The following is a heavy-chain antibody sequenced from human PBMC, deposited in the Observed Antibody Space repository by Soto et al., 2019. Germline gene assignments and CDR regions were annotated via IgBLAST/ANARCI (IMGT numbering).Heavy chain of an antibody. V-gene: IGHV4-30-4*01. CDR2: VYNIANT. J-gene: IGHJ5*02. CDR1: GDSISSRDYY. Sequence: SETLSLTCTVSGDSISSRDYYWSWIRQPPGKGLEWIGYVYNIANTYYNPSLKTPVTISVDTSKNQFSLKLTSVTASDAAVYYCARGSSGVYHSTFGSWGQGTQVTVSS. D-gene: IGHD3-3*02. CDR3: ARGSSGVYHSTFGS.